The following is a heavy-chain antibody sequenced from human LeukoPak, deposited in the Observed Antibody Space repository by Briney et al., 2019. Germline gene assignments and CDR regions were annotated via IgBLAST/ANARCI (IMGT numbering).Heavy chain of an antibody. CDR2: IFTSGRS. D-gene: IGHD5-12*01. CDR1: TAALTSYS. V-gene: IGHV4-4*07. CDR3: ARALRGSTTNYFDY. Sequence: PSETLSLTCTISTAALTSYSWNWIRQSAGKGPEWIGRIFTSGRSDCNPSVEGRVTLSLDTSKSQFSLHLTSLTAADTAVYYCARALRGSTTNYFDYWGRGVLVTVSS. J-gene: IGHJ4*02.